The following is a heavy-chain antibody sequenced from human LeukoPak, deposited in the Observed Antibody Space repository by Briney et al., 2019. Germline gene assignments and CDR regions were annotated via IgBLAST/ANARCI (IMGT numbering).Heavy chain of an antibody. Sequence: PSETLSLTCTVSGGSISNYYWSWIRQPPGKGLEWIGYIYYSGSTNYNPSLKSRVTISVDTYKNQFFLKLSSVTAADTGVYYCARGQYGSGSFSYYYYYYMDVWGKGTTVTISS. CDR3: ARGQYGSGSFSYYYYYYMDV. V-gene: IGHV4-59*01. CDR1: GGSISNYY. D-gene: IGHD3-10*01. CDR2: IYYSGST. J-gene: IGHJ6*03.